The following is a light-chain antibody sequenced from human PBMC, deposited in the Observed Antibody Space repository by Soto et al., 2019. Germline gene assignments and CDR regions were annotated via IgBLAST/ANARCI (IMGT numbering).Light chain of an antibody. CDR1: QSVSNNY. Sequence: EIVLTQSPDTLSLSPGESATLSCRASQSVSNNYLAWYQQKPGRAPRLLFYGASNRATGIPDRFSGSGSGTDFTLTISRLEPEDFAVFYCQQYDDSITFGQGTRLEIE. V-gene: IGKV3-20*01. CDR2: GAS. J-gene: IGKJ5*01. CDR3: QQYDDSIT.